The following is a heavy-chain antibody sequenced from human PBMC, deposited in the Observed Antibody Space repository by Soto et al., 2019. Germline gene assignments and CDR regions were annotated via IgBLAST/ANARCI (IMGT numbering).Heavy chain of an antibody. CDR3: ARYKSNYYYGMDV. CDR2: IYHSGST. D-gene: IGHD5-12*01. Sequence: KPSETLSLTCAVSGGSISSGGYSWSWIRQPPGKGLEWIAYIYHSGSTYYNPSLKSRVTISVDTSKNQFSLKLSSVTAADTAVYYCARYKSNYYYGMDVWGQGTTVTVSS. V-gene: IGHV4-30-2*02. J-gene: IGHJ6*02. CDR1: GGSISSGGYS.